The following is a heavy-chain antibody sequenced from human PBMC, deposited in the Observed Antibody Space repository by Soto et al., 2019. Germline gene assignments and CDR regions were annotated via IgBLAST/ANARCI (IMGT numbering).Heavy chain of an antibody. J-gene: IGHJ6*02. CDR3: ARSQGSSTSLEIYYYYYGMDV. CDR1: GGTFSSYA. CDR2: IIPISGTA. D-gene: IGHD2-2*01. Sequence: SVKVSCKASGGTFSSYAISWVRQAPGQGLEWMGGIIPISGTANYAQKFQGRVTITADESTSTVYMELSSLRSEDTAVYFCARSQGSSTSLEIYYYYYGMDVWGQGTTVTVSS. V-gene: IGHV1-69*13.